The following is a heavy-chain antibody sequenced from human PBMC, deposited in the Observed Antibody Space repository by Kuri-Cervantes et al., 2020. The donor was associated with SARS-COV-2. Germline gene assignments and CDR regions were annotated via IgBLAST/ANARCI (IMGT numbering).Heavy chain of an antibody. CDR1: GFTFSSYG. V-gene: IGHV3-30*18. CDR3: AKDYPDSGSYLFDY. Sequence: GASLEISCAASGFTFSSYGMHWVRQAPDKGLEWVAVIPYDGSNKYYADSVKGRFTIHRDNSKNTLYLQMNSLRAEDTAVYYCAKDYPDSGSYLFDYWGQGTLVTVSS. CDR2: IPYDGSNK. J-gene: IGHJ4*02. D-gene: IGHD1-26*01.